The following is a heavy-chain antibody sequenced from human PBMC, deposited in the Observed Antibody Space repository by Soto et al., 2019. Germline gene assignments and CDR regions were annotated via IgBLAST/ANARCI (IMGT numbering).Heavy chain of an antibody. J-gene: IGHJ4*02. V-gene: IGHV3-11*06. Sequence: GGSLRLSCAASGFTFSDLYMTWIRQAPGKGLEWVASIDSSSSYTNYGDSVKGRFTISRDNAKNPLSLQMNSLRDEDTAVYYCTRGGRSSSYFWVDWGQGTLVTVSS. CDR2: IDSSSSYT. D-gene: IGHD6-13*01. CDR1: GFTFSDLY. CDR3: TRGGRSSSYFWVD.